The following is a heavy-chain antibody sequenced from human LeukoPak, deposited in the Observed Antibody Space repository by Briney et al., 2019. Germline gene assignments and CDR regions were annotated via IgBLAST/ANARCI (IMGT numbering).Heavy chain of an antibody. V-gene: IGHV3-9*01. CDR2: ISWNSGSI. CDR1: GFTFSSYA. D-gene: IGHD6-13*01. J-gene: IGHJ4*02. Sequence: SLRLSCAASGFTFSSYAMSWVRQAPGKGLEWVSGISWNSGSIGYADSVKGRFTISRDNAKNSLYLQMNSLRAEDTALYYCAKDIVVRSSSWYYFDYWGQGTLVTVSS. CDR3: AKDIVVRSSSWYYFDY.